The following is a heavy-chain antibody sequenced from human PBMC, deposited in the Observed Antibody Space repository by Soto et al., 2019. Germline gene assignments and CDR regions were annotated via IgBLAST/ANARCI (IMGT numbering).Heavy chain of an antibody. CDR2: LNPHSGKT. CDR3: ARVSSIAARRSFDS. CDR1: GYTFTIHD. V-gene: IGHV1-8*01. J-gene: IGHJ4*03. D-gene: IGHD6-6*01. Sequence: QVQLVQSGAEVKKPGASMKVSCKASGYTFTIHDIHWVRQAPGLGLEWMAWLNPHSGKTSYAKKFLGRLTMTGNASPSTAYMGLSSLRSEDMAMYYCARVSSIAARRSFDSWCHGTLVTVSS.